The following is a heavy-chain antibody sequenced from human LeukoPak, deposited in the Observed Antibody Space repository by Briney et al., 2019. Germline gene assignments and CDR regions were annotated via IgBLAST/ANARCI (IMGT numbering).Heavy chain of an antibody. J-gene: IGHJ4*02. CDR1: GGSISSSNW. D-gene: IGHD6-19*01. CDR3: ARVRSGHGGYYFDY. Sequence: SETLSLTCAVSGGSISSSNWWSWVRQPPGKGLEWIGEIDHSGSTNYNPSLKSRVTISVDKSKNHFSLKLGSLTAADTAVYYCARVRSGHGGYYFDYWGQGTLVTVSS. CDR2: IDHSGST. V-gene: IGHV4-4*02.